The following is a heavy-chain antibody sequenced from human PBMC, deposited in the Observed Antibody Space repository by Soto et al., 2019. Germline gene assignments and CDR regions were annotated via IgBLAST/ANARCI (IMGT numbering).Heavy chain of an antibody. V-gene: IGHV3-33*01. J-gene: IGHJ6*02. CDR2: IWYDGSNK. CDR3: ARSEYYDFWSGQMKNYYGMDV. Sequence: GGSLRLSCAASGFTFSSYGMHWVRQAPGKGLEWVAVIWYDGSNKYYADSVKGRFTISRDNSKNTLYLQMNSLRAEDTAVYYCARSEYYDFWSGQMKNYYGMDVWGQGTTVTVSS. D-gene: IGHD3-3*01. CDR1: GFTFSSYG.